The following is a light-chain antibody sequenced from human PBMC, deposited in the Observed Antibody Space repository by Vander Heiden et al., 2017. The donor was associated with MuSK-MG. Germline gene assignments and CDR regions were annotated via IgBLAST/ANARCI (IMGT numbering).Light chain of an antibody. CDR2: AAS. J-gene: IGKJ1*01. Sequence: DTQMTQSPSSLSAFVGDRVTLTCRASQTIRNYLNWYQQKPGKAPKLLIYAASSLQSGVPSRFSGSGSGTEFTLTINSLQPEDFATYFSQQSVSTPWTFGQGTDVVMK. V-gene: IGKV1-39*01. CDR1: QTIRNY. CDR3: QQSVSTPWT.